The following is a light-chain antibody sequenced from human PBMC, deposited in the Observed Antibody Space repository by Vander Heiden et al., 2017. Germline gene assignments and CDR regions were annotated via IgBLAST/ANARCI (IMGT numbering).Light chain of an antibody. CDR3: QQTYSGRT. Sequence: DIQMTQSPSSLSASVGDRVTITCRASESINNYLNWYLQRPGKAPKLLIDGASNLQSGVPSRFSGSGSGTDFTLAISSLQPEDFATFYCQQTYSGRTFGQGTKVEI. CDR2: GAS. V-gene: IGKV1-39*01. J-gene: IGKJ1*01. CDR1: ESINNY.